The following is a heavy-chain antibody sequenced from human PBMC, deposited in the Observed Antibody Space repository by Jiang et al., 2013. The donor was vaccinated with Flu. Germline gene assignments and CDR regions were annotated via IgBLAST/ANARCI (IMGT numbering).Heavy chain of an antibody. CDR3: ARAEYCSGANCYSVTAPYLDH. CDR2: INPSGGST. V-gene: IGHV1-46*01. J-gene: IGHJ4*02. D-gene: IGHD2-15*01. CDR1: GYTFSSNY. Sequence: GAEVKKPGASVKVSCKASGYTFSSNYLHWVRQAPGQGLEWMGLINPSGGSTTYAQNFQGRLTMTRDTSTSTVHMELSSLRSDDAAVYYCARAEYCSGANCYSVTAPYLDHWGQGTLVTVSS.